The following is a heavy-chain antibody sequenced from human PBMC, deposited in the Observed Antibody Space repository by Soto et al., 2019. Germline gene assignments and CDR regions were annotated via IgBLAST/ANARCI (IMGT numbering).Heavy chain of an antibody. J-gene: IGHJ4*02. CDR2: IYWDDDK. V-gene: IGHV2-5*02. CDR1: GFSLSTSGVG. CDR3: ARRPDAHRGIDY. D-gene: IGHD2-8*01. Sequence: QITLKESGPTLVKPTQTLTLTCTFSGFSLSTSGVGVGWIRQPPGKALECLALIYWDDDKRYSPSLKNRLTITKDTSKNQVVLTMTNIDPVDTATYYCARRPDAHRGIDYWGQGALVTVSS.